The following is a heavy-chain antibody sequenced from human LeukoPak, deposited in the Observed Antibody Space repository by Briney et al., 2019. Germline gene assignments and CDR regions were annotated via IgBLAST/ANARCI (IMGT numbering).Heavy chain of an antibody. D-gene: IGHD1-14*01. J-gene: IGHJ4*02. CDR1: GGSFSGYF. V-gene: IGHV4-34*01. Sequence: SETLSLTCAVYGGSFSGYFWSWIRQTPGKGLEWIGETDHSGTTNYNPSLKSRVIVSPDTSKSQFSLKVNSVTAADTAVYYCARAYKASPLHNAIDSWGQGTLVTVSS. CDR3: ARAYKASPLHNAIDS. CDR2: TDHSGTT.